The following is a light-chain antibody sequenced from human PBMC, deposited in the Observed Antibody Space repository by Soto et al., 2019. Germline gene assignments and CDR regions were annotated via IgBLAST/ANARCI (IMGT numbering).Light chain of an antibody. CDR2: DVS. J-gene: IGKJ4*01. CDR3: QRRVGGFF. CDR1: QSVGNY. Sequence: EIALTQSPATLSLSLGERATLSCRARQSVGNYLGWYQQRPGQAPRLLMSDVSRRATGIPARFSGSGSGTDFTLTISSLEPEDVAVYYCQRRVGGFFFGGGTKVEIK. V-gene: IGKV3-11*01.